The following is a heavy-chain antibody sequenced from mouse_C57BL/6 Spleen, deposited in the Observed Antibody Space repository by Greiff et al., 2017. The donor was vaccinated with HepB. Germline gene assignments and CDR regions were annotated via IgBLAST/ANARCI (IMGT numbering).Heavy chain of an antibody. D-gene: IGHD3-3*01. J-gene: IGHJ4*01. Sequence: QVQLQQSGPELVKPGASVKISCKASGYAFSSSWMNWVKQRPGKGLEWIGRIYPGDGDTNYNGKFKGKATLTADKSSSTAYRQLSSLTSEDSAVYFCARGWDSYGDDAMDYWGQGTSVTVSS. CDR2: IYPGDGDT. V-gene: IGHV1-82*01. CDR3: ARGWDSYGDDAMDY. CDR1: GYAFSSSW.